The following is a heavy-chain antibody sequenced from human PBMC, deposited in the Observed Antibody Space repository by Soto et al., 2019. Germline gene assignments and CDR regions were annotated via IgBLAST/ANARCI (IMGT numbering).Heavy chain of an antibody. CDR2: IYPADSDT. J-gene: IGHJ3*02. CDR3: VRPQAKELSTSRGALDI. Sequence: GESLKISCKGSGDTFTSHWIAWVRQMPGKGLELMGRIYPADSDTRYSPSFEGQVTISIYKSNTTTNLQWSRLKPTDTAMDECVRPQAKELSTSRGALDIWGQGTKVTVSS. CDR1: GDTFTSHW. V-gene: IGHV5-51*01. D-gene: IGHD3-10*01.